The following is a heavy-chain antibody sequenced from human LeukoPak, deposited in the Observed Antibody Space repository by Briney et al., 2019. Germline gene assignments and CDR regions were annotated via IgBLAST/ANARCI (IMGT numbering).Heavy chain of an antibody. CDR1: GFTFSSYG. D-gene: IGHD3-10*01. Sequence: GGSLRLSCAASGFTFSSYGMHWVRQAPGKGLEWVAVISYDGSNKYYADSVKGRFTISRDNSKNTLYLQMNSLRAEDTAVYYCAKDGITMVRGVIMGKKRGGYYYYMDVWGKGTTVTVSS. V-gene: IGHV3-30*18. J-gene: IGHJ6*03. CDR3: AKDGITMVRGVIMGKKRGGYYYYMDV. CDR2: ISYDGSNK.